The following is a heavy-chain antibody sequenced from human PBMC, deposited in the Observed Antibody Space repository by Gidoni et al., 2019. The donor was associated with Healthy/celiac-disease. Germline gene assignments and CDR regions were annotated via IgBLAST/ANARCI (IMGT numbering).Heavy chain of an antibody. CDR3: ARVEYSGSYYGAFDI. Sequence: EVQLVESGGGWIQPGGYLRLSCAASGFTVSSNYMSWVRQAPGKGLEWVSVIYSGGSTYYADSVKGRFTISRDNSKNTLYLQMNSLRAEDTAVYYCARVEYSGSYYGAFDIWGQGTMVTVSS. D-gene: IGHD1-26*01. J-gene: IGHJ3*02. CDR2: IYSGGST. CDR1: GFTVSSNY. V-gene: IGHV3-53*01.